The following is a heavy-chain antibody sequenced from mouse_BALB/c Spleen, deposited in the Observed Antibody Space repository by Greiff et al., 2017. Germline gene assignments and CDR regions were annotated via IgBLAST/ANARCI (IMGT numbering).Heavy chain of an antibody. J-gene: IGHJ3*01. CDR1: GFTFSSYT. Sequence: EVQVVESGGGLVQPGGSLKLSCAASGFTFSSYTMSWVRQTPEKRLEWVAYISNGGGSTYYPDTVKGRFTISRDNAKNTLYLQMSSLKSEDTAMYYCARQGILNYGYPAWFAYWGQGTLVTVSA. D-gene: IGHD1-2*01. V-gene: IGHV5-12-2*01. CDR2: ISNGGGST. CDR3: ARQGILNYGYPAWFAY.